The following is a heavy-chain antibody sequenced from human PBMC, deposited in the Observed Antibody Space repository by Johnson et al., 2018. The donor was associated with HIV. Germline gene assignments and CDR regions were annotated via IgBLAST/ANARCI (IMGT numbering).Heavy chain of an antibody. D-gene: IGHD1-26*01. CDR1: GFTFSNYA. CDR2: ISYDGSNK. V-gene: IGHV3-30*04. Sequence: QVQLVESGGGVVQPGRSLRLSCAASGFTFSNYAMHWVRQAPGKGLEWVAVISYDGSNKYCADSVKGRFTISRDNSKNTLYLQTNSLRAEDTALYYCAKGLGWELLTHDAFDIWGQGTMVTVSS. J-gene: IGHJ3*02. CDR3: AKGLGWELLTHDAFDI.